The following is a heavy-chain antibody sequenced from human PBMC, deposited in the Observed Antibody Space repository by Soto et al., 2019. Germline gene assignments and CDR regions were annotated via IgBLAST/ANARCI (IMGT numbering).Heavy chain of an antibody. Sequence: QLQLQESGPGLVRPSETLYLTCNVSGDPISSSSYYWGWIRQAPGKGLEWLATIYYTGYTYHNPSLKAHVTRSVDTSKDHFSLKLTSVTAADTSLYYCARSGIATHWFFDLWGRGTLVTVSS. CDR3: ARSGIATHWFFDL. CDR2: IYYTGYT. CDR1: GDPISSSSYY. J-gene: IGHJ2*01. V-gene: IGHV4-39*01. D-gene: IGHD6-13*01.